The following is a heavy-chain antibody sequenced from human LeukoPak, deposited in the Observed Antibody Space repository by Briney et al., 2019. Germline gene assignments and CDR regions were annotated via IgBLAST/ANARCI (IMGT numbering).Heavy chain of an antibody. CDR1: GVSISSSNSY. D-gene: IGHD3-22*01. Sequence: SETLSPTCTVSGVSISSSNSYWGWIRQPPGKGLECIGCIYYSGNTYYNASLKSQVSISIDTSKNQFSLKLTSVTAADTAVYYCARASYSYDINGWVPFDYWGQGTLVTVSS. CDR3: ARASYSYDINGWVPFDY. V-gene: IGHV4-39*01. CDR2: IYYSGNT. J-gene: IGHJ4*02.